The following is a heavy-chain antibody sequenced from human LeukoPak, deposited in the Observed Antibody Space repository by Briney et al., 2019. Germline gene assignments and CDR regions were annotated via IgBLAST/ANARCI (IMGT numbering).Heavy chain of an antibody. V-gene: IGHV3-23*01. CDR3: AKRMWELLVSANEDWFDP. Sequence: GGSLRLSCAASGFTFSSYAMHWVRQAPGKGLEWVSAISGSGGSTYYADSVKGRFTISRDNSKNTLYLQMNSLRAEDTAVYYCAKRMWELLVSANEDWFDPWGQGTLVTVSS. CDR1: GFTFSSYA. D-gene: IGHD1-26*01. CDR2: ISGSGGST. J-gene: IGHJ5*02.